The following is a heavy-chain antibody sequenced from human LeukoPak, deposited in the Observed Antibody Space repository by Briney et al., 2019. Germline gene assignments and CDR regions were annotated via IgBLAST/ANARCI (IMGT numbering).Heavy chain of an antibody. CDR1: GFTFSNAW. CDR2: IKSKTDGGTT. J-gene: IGHJ4*02. Sequence: GGSLRLSCAASGFTFSNAWMSWVRQAPGKGLEWVGRIKSKTDGGTTDYAAPVKGRFTISRDDSKNTLYLQMNSLKTEDTAVYYCTTEPDDYVWGSYPGDFDYWGQGTLVTVSS. D-gene: IGHD3-16*01. V-gene: IGHV3-15*01. CDR3: TTEPDDYVWGSYPGDFDY.